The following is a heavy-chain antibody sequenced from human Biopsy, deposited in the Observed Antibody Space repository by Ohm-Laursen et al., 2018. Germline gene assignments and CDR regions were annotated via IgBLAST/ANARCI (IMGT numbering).Heavy chain of an antibody. CDR3: ARGSNDFGGLYFPR. J-gene: IGHJ4*02. Sequence: SQTLSLTCTVSGGSFTGHYWSWIPQPPGKGLEWIGHISYTGYTSYNASLKSRVTISVDTSRNHFSLRLSSLTAADTAVYYCARGSNDFGGLYFPRWGQGTLLTVSS. D-gene: IGHD4-23*01. CDR2: ISYTGYT. CDR1: GGSFTGHY. V-gene: IGHV4-59*11.